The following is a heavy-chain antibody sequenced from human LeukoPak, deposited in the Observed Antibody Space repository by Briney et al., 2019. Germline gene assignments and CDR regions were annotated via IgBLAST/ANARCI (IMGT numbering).Heavy chain of an antibody. D-gene: IGHD6-13*01. CDR1: GFTFDSFA. J-gene: IGHJ4*02. V-gene: IGHV3-23*01. Sequence: GGSLRLSCAASGFTFDSFAMNWVRQAPGKGLEWVSTITGSGSNAYYADSVKGRFTISRDNSKNTLYLQMNSLSSEDTAVYYCAKSMGSSSAYGFEYWGQGTLVTVSS. CDR2: ITGSGSNA. CDR3: AKSMGSSSAYGFEY.